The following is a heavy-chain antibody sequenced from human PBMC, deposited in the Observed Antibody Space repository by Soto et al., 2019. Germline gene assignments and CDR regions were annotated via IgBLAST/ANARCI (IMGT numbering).Heavy chain of an antibody. CDR3: ARDQSGIGWYVDWFDP. J-gene: IGHJ5*02. Sequence: ASVKVSCKASGYTFTGYAMHWVRQAPGQRLEWMGWINAGNGNTKYSQKFQGRVTITRDTSATTVYMELTSLTSEDTSIYYCARDQSGIGWYVDWFDPWGQGTLVTVSS. V-gene: IGHV1-3*01. CDR1: GYTFTGYA. CDR2: INAGNGNT. D-gene: IGHD6-19*01.